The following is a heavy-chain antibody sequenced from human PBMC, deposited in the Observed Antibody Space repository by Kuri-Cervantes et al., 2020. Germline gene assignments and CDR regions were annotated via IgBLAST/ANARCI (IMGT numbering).Heavy chain of an antibody. D-gene: IGHD3-22*01. CDR3: AREGYYYDGYGMDV. J-gene: IGHJ6*02. V-gene: IGHV1-18*01. CDR2: ISAYNGNT. Sequence: ASVKVSCKASGYTFTSYGISWVRQAPGQGLEWMGWISAYNGNTNYAQKFQGRVTMTRDTSTSTVYMELSSLRSEDTAVYYCAREGYYYDGYGMDVWGQGTTVTVSS. CDR1: GYTFTSYG.